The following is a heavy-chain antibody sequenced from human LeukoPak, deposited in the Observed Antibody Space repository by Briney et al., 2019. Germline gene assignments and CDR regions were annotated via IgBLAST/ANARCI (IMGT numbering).Heavy chain of an antibody. CDR3: AKDLNMITFGGVIVNKFDP. V-gene: IGHV3-23*01. Sequence: TGGSLRLSCAASGFTFSSYAMSWVRQAPGKGLEWVSAISGSGGSTYYADSVKGRFTIPRDNSKHTLYLQMNSLRAEDTAVYYCAKDLNMITFGGVIVNKFDPWGQGTLVTVSS. J-gene: IGHJ5*02. CDR1: GFTFSSYA. D-gene: IGHD3-16*02. CDR2: ISGSGGST.